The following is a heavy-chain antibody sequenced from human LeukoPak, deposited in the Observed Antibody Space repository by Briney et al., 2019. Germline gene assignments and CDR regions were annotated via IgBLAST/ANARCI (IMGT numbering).Heavy chain of an antibody. Sequence: SETLSLTCTVSGGSTSSYYWSWIRQPAGKGLEWIGRIYTSGSTNYSPSLKSRVTMSVDTSKNQFSLKLSSVTAADTAVYYCARDRSYSSGWYDYYGMDVWGQGTTVTVSS. CDR2: IYTSGST. V-gene: IGHV4-4*07. D-gene: IGHD6-19*01. J-gene: IGHJ6*02. CDR1: GGSTSSYY. CDR3: ARDRSYSSGWYDYYGMDV.